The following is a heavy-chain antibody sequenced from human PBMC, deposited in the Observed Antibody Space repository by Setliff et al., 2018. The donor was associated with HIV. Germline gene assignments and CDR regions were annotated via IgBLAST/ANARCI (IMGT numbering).Heavy chain of an antibody. J-gene: IGHJ4*02. V-gene: IGHV1-18*01. CDR2: ISTFNGGT. CDR3: ARGGGYRGYDGTLDY. Sequence: ASVKVSCKASGYTFDNYEFSWVRQTTGQGHEWMGWISTFNGGTNCAQKFRDRVTLTTDTSTANAYMELKSLKSNDTAVYYCARGGGYRGYDGTLDYWGQGTLVTVSS. D-gene: IGHD5-12*01. CDR1: GYTFDNYE.